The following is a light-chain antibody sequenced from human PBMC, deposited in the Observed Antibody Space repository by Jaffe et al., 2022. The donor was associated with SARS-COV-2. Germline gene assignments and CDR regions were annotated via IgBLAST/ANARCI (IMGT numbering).Light chain of an antibody. CDR2: KDS. Sequence: SSELTQPSSVSVSPGQTARIPCSGDVLTEQYAYWYQQKAGQAPVMVISKDSERPSGIPERISGASSGSVVTLIIRGVQTEDEADYYCQSADNTGAFRVFGGGTKLTVL. V-gene: IGLV3-25*03. CDR1: VLTEQY. J-gene: IGLJ3*02. CDR3: QSADNTGAFRV.